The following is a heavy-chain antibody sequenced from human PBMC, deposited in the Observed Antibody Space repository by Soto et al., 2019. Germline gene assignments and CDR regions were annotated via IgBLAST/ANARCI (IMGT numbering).Heavy chain of an antibody. CDR1: GFTFSSYA. CDR2: ISGSGGST. Sequence: EVQLLESGGGLVQPGGSLRLSCAASGFTFSSYAMSWVRQAPGKELEWVSAISGSGGSTYYADSVKGRFTISRDNSKNTLYLQMNSLRAEDTAVYYCAKGQFLYSSSESDYWGQGTLVTVSS. CDR3: AKGQFLYSSSESDY. V-gene: IGHV3-23*01. D-gene: IGHD6-6*01. J-gene: IGHJ4*02.